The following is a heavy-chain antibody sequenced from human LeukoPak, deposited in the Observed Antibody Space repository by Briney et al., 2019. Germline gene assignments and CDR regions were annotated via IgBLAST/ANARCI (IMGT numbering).Heavy chain of an antibody. V-gene: IGHV4-59*12. CDR1: GRSISIYY. CDR2: IHYRGSP. Sequence: SETLSLTCSLSGRSISIYYGSWIRHPPEGGLEWIEYIHYRGSPNNNTSLKGPVPISVDTSKSQFSMKLSPVTAADTAVYYCASHNPVRYSYYFDCWGQGTLVIVSS. J-gene: IGHJ4*02. D-gene: IGHD1-1*01. CDR3: ASHNPVRYSYYFDC.